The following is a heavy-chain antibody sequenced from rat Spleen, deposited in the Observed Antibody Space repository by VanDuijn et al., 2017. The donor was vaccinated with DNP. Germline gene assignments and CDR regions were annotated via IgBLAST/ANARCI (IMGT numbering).Heavy chain of an antibody. Sequence: VQLKESGPGLVQPSQTLSLTCTVSGFSLTSYGVSWVRQPPGKGLEWIAAISSGGSTYYNSALKSRLSISRDTSKSQVFLKMNSLQTEDTAIYFCTRDDIGTTRFDYWGQGVMVTVSS. CDR1: GFSLTSYG. V-gene: IGHV2S12*01. J-gene: IGHJ2*01. CDR3: TRDDIGTTRFDY. D-gene: IGHD1-5*01. CDR2: ISSGGST.